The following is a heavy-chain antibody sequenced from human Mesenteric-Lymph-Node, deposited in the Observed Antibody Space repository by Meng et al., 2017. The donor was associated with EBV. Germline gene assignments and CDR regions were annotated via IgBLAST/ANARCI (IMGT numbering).Heavy chain of an antibody. CDR3: ARGQASYYD. D-gene: IGHD3-10*01. CDR2: SSGSSSYI. CDR1: GFTFRTYY. V-gene: IGHV3-21*01. Sequence: EVQLVESGGGLVSPGASLRTSCAVYGFTFRTYYMNWVRQAPGQGLEWVASSSGSSSYIYYAESVTGRFTISRDNAENSLHLQMNTLRAEDTAVYYCARGQASYYDCGQGTLVTVSS. J-gene: IGHJ4*02.